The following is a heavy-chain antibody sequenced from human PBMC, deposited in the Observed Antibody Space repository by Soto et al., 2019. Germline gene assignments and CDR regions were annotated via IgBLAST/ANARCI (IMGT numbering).Heavy chain of an antibody. J-gene: IGHJ5*02. V-gene: IGHV4-59*01. CDR1: GGSISSYY. Sequence: PSETLSLTCTVSGGSISSYYWSWIRQPPGKGLEWIGYIYYSGSTNYNPSLKSRVTISVDTSKNQFSLKLSSVTAADTAVYYCARAAPTGFLFWFDPWGQGTLVTLSS. D-gene: IGHD2-2*01. CDR3: ARAAPTGFLFWFDP. CDR2: IYYSGST.